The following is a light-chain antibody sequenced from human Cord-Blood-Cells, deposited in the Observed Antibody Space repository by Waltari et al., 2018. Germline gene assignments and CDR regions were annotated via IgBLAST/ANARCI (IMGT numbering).Light chain of an antibody. CDR3: QVWDSSSDHHWV. J-gene: IGLJ3*02. CDR2: DDS. Sequence: SYVLTQPPSASVAPGKTARITCGGNHIGSKSVHWYQQKPGQAPVLVVYDDSDRPSGIPERFSGSNSGNTATLTISRVEAGDEADYYCQVWDSSSDHHWVFGGGTKLTVL. V-gene: IGLV3-21*03. CDR1: HIGSKS.